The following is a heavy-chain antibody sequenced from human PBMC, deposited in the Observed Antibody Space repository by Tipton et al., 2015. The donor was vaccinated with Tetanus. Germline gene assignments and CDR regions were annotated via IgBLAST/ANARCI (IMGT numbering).Heavy chain of an antibody. V-gene: IGHV4-34*01. CDR2: VDDSGST. Sequence: TLSLTCAVYGGSLSRYYWTWIRQPPGKGLEWIGEVDDSGSTNSNYSLKSRITISRDTSKNQFSLKLASVTAADTAVYYCARGTGDYWGQGTLVTVSS. D-gene: IGHD1-14*01. J-gene: IGHJ4*02. CDR1: GGSLSRYY. CDR3: ARGTGDY.